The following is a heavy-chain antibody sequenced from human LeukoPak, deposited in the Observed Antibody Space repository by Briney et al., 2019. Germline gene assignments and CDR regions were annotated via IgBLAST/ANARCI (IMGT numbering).Heavy chain of an antibody. CDR3: AGGIAAGTY. D-gene: IGHD6-13*01. V-gene: IGHV4-4*07. J-gene: IGHJ4*02. CDR1: GASISSYY. Sequence: SGTLSLTCAVSGASISSYYWSWIRQPAGKRLEWIGRIYTSGTTYYNPSLKSRVTLSVDTSKNQFSLKLNSVTAADTAMYYCAGGIAAGTYWGQGTLVTVSS. CDR2: IYTSGTT.